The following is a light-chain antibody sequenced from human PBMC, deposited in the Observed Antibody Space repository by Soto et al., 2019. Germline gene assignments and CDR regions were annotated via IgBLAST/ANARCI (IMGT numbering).Light chain of an antibody. CDR3: CSYAGTYTYV. J-gene: IGLJ1*01. CDR2: GVS. Sequence: QSALTQPRSVSGSPGQSVTISCTGTSSDVGGYKYVSWYQQHPGKAPKLMIYGVSKRPSGVSDRFSGSKSGNTASLTISGLQAEDEADYYCCSYAGTYTYVFGTGTKLTVL. V-gene: IGLV2-11*01. CDR1: SSDVGGYKY.